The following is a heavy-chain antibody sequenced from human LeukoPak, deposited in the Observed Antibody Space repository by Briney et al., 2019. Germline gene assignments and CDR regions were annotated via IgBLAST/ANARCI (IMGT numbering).Heavy chain of an antibody. CDR2: INPRTGVT. CDR3: PKAVVVSDDGLDI. J-gene: IGHJ3*02. D-gene: IGHD2-15*01. Sequence: ASVTVSCTASVYDFINYYIDWVRQAPGRGREWLVWINPRTGVTSYAQKFQGRLTMSGYPSIRIVYLDVSRLRADDTAVYFCPKAVVVSDDGLDIWGRGTLVTVST. V-gene: IGHV1-2*02. CDR1: VYDFINYY.